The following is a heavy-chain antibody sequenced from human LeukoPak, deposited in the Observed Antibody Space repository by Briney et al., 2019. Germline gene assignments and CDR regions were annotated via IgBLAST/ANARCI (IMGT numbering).Heavy chain of an antibody. Sequence: ASVKVSCKASGYTFTSYGISWVRQAPGQGLEWMGWISAYNGNTNYAQKLQGRVTMTTDTSTSTAYMGLRSLRSDDTAVYYCARTGNGMVRVQDDPWGQGTLVTVSS. V-gene: IGHV1-18*01. CDR3: ARTGNGMVRVQDDP. J-gene: IGHJ5*02. CDR1: GYTFTSYG. D-gene: IGHD3-10*01. CDR2: ISAYNGNT.